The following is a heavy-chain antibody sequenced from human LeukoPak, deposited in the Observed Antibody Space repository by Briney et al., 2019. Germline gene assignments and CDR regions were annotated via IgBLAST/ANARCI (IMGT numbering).Heavy chain of an antibody. J-gene: IGHJ4*02. CDR1: RFTFRNAW. V-gene: IGHV3-15*01. Sequence: GGSLRLSSAASRFTFRNAWVSFGRDAPGKGLGCVGRIKSKTDGRTTEYAAPVTGRFTISRDESKHTLYLRMNSLKTEDTGVNYCTPLHVLLWFGELSARYYWGQGTLVTVSS. D-gene: IGHD3-10*01. CDR2: IKSKTDGRTT. CDR3: TPLHVLLWFGELSARYY.